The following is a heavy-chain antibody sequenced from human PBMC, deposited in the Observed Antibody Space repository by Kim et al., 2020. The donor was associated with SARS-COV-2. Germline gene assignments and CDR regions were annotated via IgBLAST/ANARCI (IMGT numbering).Heavy chain of an antibody. D-gene: IGHD3-10*01. CDR3: ARDQAPTDLLLWFGELGGAFDI. V-gene: IGHV3-33*05. CDR1: GFTFSSYG. J-gene: IGHJ3*02. Sequence: GGSLRLSCAASGFTFSSYGMHWVRQAPGKGLEWVAVISYDGSNKYYADSVKGRFTISRDNSKNTLYLQMNSLRAEDTAVYYCARDQAPTDLLLWFGELGGAFDIWGQGTMVTVSS. CDR2: ISYDGSNK.